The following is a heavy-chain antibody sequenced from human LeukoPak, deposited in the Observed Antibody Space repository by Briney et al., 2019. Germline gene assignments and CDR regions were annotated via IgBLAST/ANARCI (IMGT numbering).Heavy chain of an antibody. CDR1: EFSASNYW. CDR2: IKQDGSQE. Sequence: GGSLRLSCVVSEFSASNYWMSWVRQAPGKGLEWVANIKQDGSQENYVDSVKGRFTISRDNAKNSVYLQMNGLLVEDTAVYYCVREWAGGLAAAGTRIEDSYWGQGTQVIVSS. V-gene: IGHV3-7*01. D-gene: IGHD6-13*01. J-gene: IGHJ4*02. CDR3: VREWAGGLAAAGTRIEDSY.